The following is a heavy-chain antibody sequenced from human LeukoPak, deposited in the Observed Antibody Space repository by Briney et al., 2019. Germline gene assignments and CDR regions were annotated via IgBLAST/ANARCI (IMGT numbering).Heavy chain of an antibody. V-gene: IGHV4-34*01. J-gene: IGHJ4*02. CDR2: INHSGST. D-gene: IGHD2-15*01. Sequence: PSETLSLTCAVYGGSFSGYYWCWIREPPGKGLEWIGEINHSGSTNYNPSLKSRVTISVDTSKNQFSLKLSSVTAADTAVYYCATGGSSYPGYFDYWGQGTLVTVSS. CDR1: GGSFSGYY. CDR3: ATGGSSYPGYFDY.